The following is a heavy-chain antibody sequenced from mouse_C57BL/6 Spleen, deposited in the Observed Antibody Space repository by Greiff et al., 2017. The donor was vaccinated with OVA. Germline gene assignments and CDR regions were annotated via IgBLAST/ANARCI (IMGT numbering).Heavy chain of an antibody. J-gene: IGHJ2*01. CDR2: ISSGGDYI. CDR1: GFTFSSYA. V-gene: IGHV5-9-1*02. Sequence: EVMLVESGAGLVKPGGSLKLSCAASGFTFSSYAMSWVRQTPEKRLEWVAYISSGGDYIYYADTVKGRFTISRDNARNTLYLQMSSLKSEDTAMYYCTRDRYYYGSSSYYFDYWGQGTTLTVSS. D-gene: IGHD1-1*01. CDR3: TRDRYYYGSSSYYFDY.